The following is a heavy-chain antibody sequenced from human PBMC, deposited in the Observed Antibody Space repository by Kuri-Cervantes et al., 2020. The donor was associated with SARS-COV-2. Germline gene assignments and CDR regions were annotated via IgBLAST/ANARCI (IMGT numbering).Heavy chain of an antibody. J-gene: IGHJ4*02. V-gene: IGHV3-7*01. CDR3: ARVSPISYYYDSSGYLDY. CDR1: GFIFSNYW. Sequence: GGSLRLSCAASGFIFSNYWMTWVRQTPGKGLEWVANIKQDGSEEYYVDSVKGRFAISRDNAKNSLYLQMNSLRAEDTAVYYCARVSPISYYYDSSGYLDYWGQGTLVTVSS. CDR2: IKQDGSEE. D-gene: IGHD3-22*01.